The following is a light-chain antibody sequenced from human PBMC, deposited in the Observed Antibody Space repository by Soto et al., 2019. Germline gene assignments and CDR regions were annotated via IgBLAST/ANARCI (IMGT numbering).Light chain of an antibody. J-gene: IGKJ1*01. Sequence: DIHMTQSPSTLSASVGDRFTITCRASQSISSWLAWYQQKPGKAPKLLIYDASSLESGVPSRFRGSGSGTEFTLTISSLQPDDFETYYCQQYNSYPWTFGQGTKVDIK. V-gene: IGKV1-5*01. CDR1: QSISSW. CDR3: QQYNSYPWT. CDR2: DAS.